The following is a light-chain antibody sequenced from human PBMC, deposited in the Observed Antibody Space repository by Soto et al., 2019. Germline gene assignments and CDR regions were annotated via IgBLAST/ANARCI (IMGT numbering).Light chain of an antibody. V-gene: IGKV1-9*01. J-gene: IGKJ2*01. Sequence: DIQLTQSPSFLSASVGDRVTITCRASQAINSSLAWYQHNPGKAPKLLIYAASTLQNGVPSSFSGSGSGTEFTLTISSLQPEDFATYYCQHLNDYRYTFGQGTKVEIK. CDR1: QAINSS. CDR3: QHLNDYRYT. CDR2: AAS.